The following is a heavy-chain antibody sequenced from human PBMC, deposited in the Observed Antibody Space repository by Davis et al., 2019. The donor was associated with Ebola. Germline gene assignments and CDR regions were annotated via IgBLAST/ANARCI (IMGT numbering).Heavy chain of an antibody. CDR1: GYTFTNYY. J-gene: IGHJ3*02. Sequence: ASVKVSCKASGYTFTNYYMHWVRQAPGQGLEWMGMINPNDGRTIYAQKFQSRVTVTRDTSTTTVYMDLSSLRSEDTALYYCTTPGGQDSGYDVLDIWGQGTMVTVSS. CDR2: INPNDGRT. V-gene: IGHV1-46*03. D-gene: IGHD5-12*01. CDR3: TTPGGQDSGYDVLDI.